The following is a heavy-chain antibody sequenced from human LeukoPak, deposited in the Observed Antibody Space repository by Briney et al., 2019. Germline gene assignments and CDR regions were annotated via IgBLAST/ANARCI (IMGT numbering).Heavy chain of an antibody. CDR1: GYTFTSYY. J-gene: IGHJ6*03. Sequence: ASVKVSCKASGYTFTSYYMHWVRQAPGQGLEWMGGINPSGGNTSYAQKFQGRVTITRDMSTSTVYVELSSLRSEDTAVDYCARSSSSSYVGDYYYYMDVWGKGTTVTVSS. CDR2: INPSGGNT. D-gene: IGHD6-13*01. CDR3: ARSSSSSYVGDYYYYMDV. V-gene: IGHV1-46*01.